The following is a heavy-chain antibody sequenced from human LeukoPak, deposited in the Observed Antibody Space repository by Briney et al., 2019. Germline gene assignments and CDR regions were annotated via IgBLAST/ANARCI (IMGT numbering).Heavy chain of an antibody. Sequence: PGGPLRLSCAASGFTFSTYEMNWVRQAPGKGLEWVSYISSSGGTIYYADSVKGRFTISRDNSKNTLYLQMNSLRAEDTAVYYCARMVGAMIENWFDPWGQGTLVTVSS. J-gene: IGHJ5*02. CDR1: GFTFSTYE. V-gene: IGHV3-48*03. D-gene: IGHD3-22*01. CDR2: ISSSGGTI. CDR3: ARMVGAMIENWFDP.